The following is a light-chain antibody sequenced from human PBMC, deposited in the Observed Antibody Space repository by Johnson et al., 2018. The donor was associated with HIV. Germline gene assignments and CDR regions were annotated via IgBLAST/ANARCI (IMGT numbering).Light chain of an antibody. V-gene: IGLV1-51*01. CDR2: DNN. Sequence: QSVLTQPPSVSAAPGQKVTISCSGSSSNIGNNYVSWYQQLPGTAPKLLIYDNNKRPSGIPDRFSGSKSGTSATLGITGPQTGAEADYYGGIWDSSLGATDVFVTGTKVTVL. J-gene: IGLJ1*01. CDR1: SSNIGNNY. CDR3: GIWDSSLGATDV.